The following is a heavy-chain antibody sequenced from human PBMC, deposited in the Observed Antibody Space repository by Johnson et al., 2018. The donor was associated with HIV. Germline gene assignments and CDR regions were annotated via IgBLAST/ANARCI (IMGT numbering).Heavy chain of an antibody. Sequence: VQLLESGGGVVQPGRSLRLSCAASGFTFSSYGMHWVRQAPGKGLEWVAVIWYDGSNKDYADSVKGRFTISRDNSKNTLYLQMNSLRVEDTAVYYCAKDEGGSYSQDAFDIWGQGTMVTVSS. D-gene: IGHD1-26*01. V-gene: IGHV3-33*06. CDR1: GFTFSSYG. CDR3: AKDEGGSYSQDAFDI. CDR2: IWYDGSNK. J-gene: IGHJ3*02.